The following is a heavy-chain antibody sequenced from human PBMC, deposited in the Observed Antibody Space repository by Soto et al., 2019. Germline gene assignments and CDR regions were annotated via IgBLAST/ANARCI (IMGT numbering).Heavy chain of an antibody. CDR3: ARCVGLPHAYFDY. D-gene: IGHD1-26*01. V-gene: IGHV1-3*01. Sequence: QVQLVQSWAEVKRPGASLKLSCKASGYTFTSYALHWVRQAPGQRLEWMGWINAGNGNTKYSQKFQDRVTITRDTSGNTVYMDVSSLRSDDTAVVYCARCVGLPHAYFDYWGQGSPVTVSS. CDR1: GYTFTSYA. CDR2: INAGNGNT. J-gene: IGHJ4*02.